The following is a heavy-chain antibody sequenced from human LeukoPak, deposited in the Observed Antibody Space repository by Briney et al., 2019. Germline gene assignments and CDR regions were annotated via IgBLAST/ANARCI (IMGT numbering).Heavy chain of an antibody. D-gene: IGHD2-15*01. CDR1: GFTFSSNP. V-gene: IGHV3-23*01. CDR3: AKDPIVVVVAAADGDY. CDR2: INPSGGNT. J-gene: IGHJ4*02. Sequence: GGSLRLSCAGSGFTFSSNPLSWVRQAPGKGLEWVSAINPSGGNTYYADSVRGRFTISRDNSKNTLYLQMNSLRAEDTAVYYCAKDPIVVVVAAADGDYWGQGTLVTVSS.